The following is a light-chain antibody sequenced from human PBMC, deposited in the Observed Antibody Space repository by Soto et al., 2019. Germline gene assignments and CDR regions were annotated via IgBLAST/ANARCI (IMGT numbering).Light chain of an antibody. CDR3: QQFSSYPLT. CDR2: DAS. CDR1: QSVSSY. Sequence: EIVLTQSPATQSLSPVERATLSCRASQSVSSYLAWYEQKPGQAPRLLIYDASSRATGIPDRFSGGGSGTDVTLTISRLEPEDFAVYYCQQFSSYPLTFGGGTKVDIK. J-gene: IGKJ4*01. V-gene: IGKV3-20*01.